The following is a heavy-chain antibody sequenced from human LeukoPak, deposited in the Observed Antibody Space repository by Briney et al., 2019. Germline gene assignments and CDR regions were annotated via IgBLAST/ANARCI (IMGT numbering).Heavy chain of an antibody. V-gene: IGHV3-9*01. CDR3: AKSGGYSYGGYDY. CDR1: GFTFDDYA. J-gene: IGHJ4*02. D-gene: IGHD5-18*01. CDR2: IRWNSGSI. Sequence: GGSLRLSCAASGFTFDDYAMHWVRQAPGKGLEWVSGIRWNSGSIGYADSVKGRFTISRDNAKNSLYLQMNSLRAEDTALYYCAKSGGYSYGGYDYWGQGTLVTVSS.